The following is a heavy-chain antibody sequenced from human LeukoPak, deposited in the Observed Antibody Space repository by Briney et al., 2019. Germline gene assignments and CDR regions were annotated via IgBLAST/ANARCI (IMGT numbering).Heavy chain of an antibody. D-gene: IGHD3-22*01. J-gene: IGHJ4*02. CDR2: INPSGGST. Sequence: ASVKVSCKASGYTFTSSYMHWVRQAPGQGLEWMGIINPSGGSTSYAQKFQGRVTMTRDMSTSTVYIELSSLRSEDTAVCYCAAGDQSSMIVGLMEGGWGQGTLVTVSS. CDR1: GYTFTSSY. CDR3: AAGDQSSMIVGLMEGG. V-gene: IGHV1-46*03.